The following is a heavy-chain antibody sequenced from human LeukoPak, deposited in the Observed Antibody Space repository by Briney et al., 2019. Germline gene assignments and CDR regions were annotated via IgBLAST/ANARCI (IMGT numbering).Heavy chain of an antibody. CDR2: IYYSGRT. CDR1: GGSISSYY. J-gene: IGHJ5*02. V-gene: IGHV4-59*01. CDR3: ARDLGYSSSLSMSWFDP. Sequence: PSETLSLTCTVSGGSISSYYWSWIRQPPGKGLEWIGYIYYSGRTDYNPSLKSRVTISVDTSKNQFSLKLSSVTAADTAVYYCARDLGYSSSLSMSWFDPWGQGTLVTVSS. D-gene: IGHD6-13*01.